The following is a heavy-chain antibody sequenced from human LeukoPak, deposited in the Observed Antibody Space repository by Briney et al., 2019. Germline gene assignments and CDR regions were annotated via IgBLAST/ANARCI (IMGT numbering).Heavy chain of an antibody. D-gene: IGHD6-6*01. J-gene: IGHJ4*02. Sequence: GASVKVSCKASGYTFTSYYMHWVRQAPGQGLEWMGIINPSGGSTSYAQKFQGRVTITTDESTSTAYMELSSLRAEDTAVYYCASEARSTAVAARPGPKIDYWGQGTLVTVSS. CDR1: GYTFTSYY. V-gene: IGHV1-46*01. CDR2: INPSGGST. CDR3: ASEARSTAVAARPGPKIDY.